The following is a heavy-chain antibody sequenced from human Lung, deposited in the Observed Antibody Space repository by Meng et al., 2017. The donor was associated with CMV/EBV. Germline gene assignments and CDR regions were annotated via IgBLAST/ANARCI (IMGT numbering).Heavy chain of an antibody. CDR2: FVNYVDT. CDR1: GYTFGSYG. V-gene: IGHV1-18*01. J-gene: IGHJ4*02. Sequence: QVRLLQSGPEVKKPGASVRVSCEASGYTFGSYGICWVRQAPGQGLEWMGWFVNYVDTYPAPKFQGRVTMTTDTHTNTAFMELRSLTSDDTAVYYCASGTPGRSYCDYWGQGTLVTVSS. CDR3: ASGTPGRSYCDY. D-gene: IGHD2-15*01.